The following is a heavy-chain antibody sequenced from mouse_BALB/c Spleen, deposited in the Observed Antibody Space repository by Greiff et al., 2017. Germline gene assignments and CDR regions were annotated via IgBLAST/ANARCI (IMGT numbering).Heavy chain of an antibody. D-gene: IGHD2-1*01. CDR1: GFTFSSFG. Sequence: EVKLVESGGGLVQPGGSRKLSCAVSGFTFSSFGMHWVRQAPEKGLEWVAYISSSSSTIYYADTVKGRFTISRDNPKNTLFLQMTSLRSEDTAMYYCARGGSTMGLYYAMDYWGQGTSVTVSS. V-gene: IGHV5-17*02. CDR3: ARGGSTMGLYYAMDY. CDR2: ISSSSSTI. J-gene: IGHJ4*01.